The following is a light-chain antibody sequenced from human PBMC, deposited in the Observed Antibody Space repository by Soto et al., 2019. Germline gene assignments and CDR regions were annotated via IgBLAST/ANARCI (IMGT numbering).Light chain of an antibody. CDR3: LSHTTSRTYV. J-gene: IGLJ1*01. CDR2: GDN. V-gene: IGLV1-51*01. Sequence: QSALTQPPSVSAAPGQKVTISCSGSSSNIGGNSVSWYQQLPGTAPKLLIYGDNKRPSGIPDRFSGSKSGNTASLTISRLQTEDKADYYCLSHTTSRTYVFGPGTKVTVL. CDR1: SSNIGGNS.